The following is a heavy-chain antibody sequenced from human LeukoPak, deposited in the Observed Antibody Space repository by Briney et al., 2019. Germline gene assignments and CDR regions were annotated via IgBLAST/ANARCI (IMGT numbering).Heavy chain of an antibody. CDR3: TRVEETATTAAIIRKYSYYYYYMDV. D-gene: IGHD4-11*01. Sequence: GGSLRLSCAASGFTFSSYWMSWVRQAPGKGLEWVANIKQDGSEKYYVDSVKGRFTTSRDNAKNSLYLQMSSLRAEDTAVYYCTRVEETATTAAIIRKYSYYYYYMDVWGKGNTVTVSS. J-gene: IGHJ6*03. CDR1: GFTFSSYW. CDR2: IKQDGSEK. V-gene: IGHV3-7*01.